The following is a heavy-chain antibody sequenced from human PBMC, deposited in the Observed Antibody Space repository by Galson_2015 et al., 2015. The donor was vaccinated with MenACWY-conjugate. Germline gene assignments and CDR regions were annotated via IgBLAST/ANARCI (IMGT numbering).Heavy chain of an antibody. Sequence: SLRLSCAASGFTFRNFAMSWVRLAPGKGLEWLSAISGSGANTYYADSVKGRFTVSRDNSKDTVYLQMNSLRGEDTALHYCAKTQKLIYHYYGMDVWGRGTTVTVSS. CDR1: GFTFRNFA. CDR3: AKTQKLIYHYYGMDV. D-gene: IGHD2/OR15-2a*01. V-gene: IGHV3-23*01. J-gene: IGHJ6*02. CDR2: ISGSGANT.